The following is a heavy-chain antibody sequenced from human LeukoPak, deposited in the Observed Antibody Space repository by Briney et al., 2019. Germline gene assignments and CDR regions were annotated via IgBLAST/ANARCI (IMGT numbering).Heavy chain of an antibody. CDR2: ISGSGGST. CDR1: GFTFSSYA. J-gene: IGHJ4*02. CDR3: AKDSSYYDFWSGSGEVY. V-gene: IGHV3-23*01. D-gene: IGHD3-3*01. Sequence: GGSLRLSCAASGFTFSSYAMSWVRQAPGKGLEWVSAISGSGGSTYYADSVKGRFTISRDNSKNTLYLQMNSLRAEDTAVYYCAKDSSYYDFWSGSGEVYWGQGTLVTVSS.